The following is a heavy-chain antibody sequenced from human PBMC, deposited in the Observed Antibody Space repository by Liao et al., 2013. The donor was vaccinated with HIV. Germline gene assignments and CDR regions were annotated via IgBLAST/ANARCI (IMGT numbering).Heavy chain of an antibody. CDR2: INHSGST. Sequence: QLQLQESGPGLVKPSETLSLTCAVYVGSFSGYYWSWIRQPPGKGLEWIGEINHSGSTNYNPSLKSRVTISVDTSKNQFSLKLSSVTAADTAVYYCARGRWGYDTSGLRLYYHYMDVWGKGTTVTVSS. V-gene: IGHV4-34*01. D-gene: IGHD3-22*01. J-gene: IGHJ6*03. CDR3: ARGRWGYDTSGLRLYYHYMDV. CDR1: VGSFSGYY.